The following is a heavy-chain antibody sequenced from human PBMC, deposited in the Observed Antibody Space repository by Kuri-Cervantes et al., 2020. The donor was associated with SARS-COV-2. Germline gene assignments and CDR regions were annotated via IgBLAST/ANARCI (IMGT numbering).Heavy chain of an antibody. CDR1: GYTFTGYY. D-gene: IGHD3-22*01. Sequence: ASVKVSCKASGYTFTGYYMHWVRHAPGQGLEWMGWINPNSGGTNYAQKFQGRVTMTTDTSTSTAYMELRSLRSDDTAVYYCARDRWPHYYDSSGYYCGLDYWGQGTLVTVSS. J-gene: IGHJ4*02. CDR3: ARDRWPHYYDSSGYYCGLDY. CDR2: INPNSGGT. V-gene: IGHV1-2*02.